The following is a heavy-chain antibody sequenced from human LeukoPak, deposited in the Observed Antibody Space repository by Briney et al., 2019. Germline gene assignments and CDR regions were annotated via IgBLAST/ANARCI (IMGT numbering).Heavy chain of an antibody. D-gene: IGHD1-14*01. CDR2: INPNSGGT. CDR1: GYTFTGYY. Sequence: ASVKVSCKASGYTFTGYYMHWVRRAPGQGLEWMGWINPNSGGTNYAQKFQGRVTMTRDTSISTAYMELSRLRSDDTAVYYCARVAEATESFDYWGQGTLVTVSS. V-gene: IGHV1-2*02. CDR3: ARVAEATESFDY. J-gene: IGHJ4*02.